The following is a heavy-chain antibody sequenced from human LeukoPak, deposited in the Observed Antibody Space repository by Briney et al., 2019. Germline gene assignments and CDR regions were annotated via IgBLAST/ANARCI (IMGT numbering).Heavy chain of an antibody. CDR2: ITSSSNYI. D-gene: IGHD3-10*01. CDR3: ARGSYYSSGSYFRRHRVEAFDI. Sequence: GGSLRLSCAASGFTFSSFTMNWVRQPPGKGREWVSSITSSSNYIYYADSVGGRFTISRDNAKNSLYLQMNSLRAEDTAVYYCARGSYYSSGSYFRRHRVEAFDIWGQGTLVTVSS. V-gene: IGHV3-21*01. CDR1: GFTFSSFT. J-gene: IGHJ3*02.